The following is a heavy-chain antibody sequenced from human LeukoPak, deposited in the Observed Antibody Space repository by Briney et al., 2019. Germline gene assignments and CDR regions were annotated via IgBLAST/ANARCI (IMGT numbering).Heavy chain of an antibody. V-gene: IGHV4-39*07. D-gene: IGHD3-10*01. CDR3: ARDGEENYFDY. Sequence: PSETLSLTCTVSGGSISSSSYYWGWIRQPPGKGLEWIGSIYYSGSTYYNPSLKSRVTISVDTSKNQFSLKLSSVTAADTAVYYCARDGEENYFDYWGQGTLVTVSS. J-gene: IGHJ4*02. CDR2: IYYSGST. CDR1: GGSISSSSYY.